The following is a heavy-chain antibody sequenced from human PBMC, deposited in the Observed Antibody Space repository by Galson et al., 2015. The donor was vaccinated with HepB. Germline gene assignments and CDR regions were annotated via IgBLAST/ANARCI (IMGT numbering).Heavy chain of an antibody. J-gene: IGHJ4*02. D-gene: IGHD6-19*01. Sequence: SVKVSCKASGYTFTTYAMHWVRQAPGQRLEWMGWINAGNGNTKYSQKFQGRVTITRDTSASTVYMELSSLRSEDTAVYYCARDRYSSGWYYFDYWGQGTLVTVSS. CDR1: GYTFTTYA. CDR2: INAGNGNT. CDR3: ARDRYSSGWYYFDY. V-gene: IGHV1-3*01.